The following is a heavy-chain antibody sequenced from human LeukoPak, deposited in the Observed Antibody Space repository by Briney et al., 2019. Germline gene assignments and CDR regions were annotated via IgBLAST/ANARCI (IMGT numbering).Heavy chain of an antibody. CDR3: ARGSVDIVATYWFDP. D-gene: IGHD5-12*01. CDR2: IIPILGIA. Sequence: SVKVSCKASGGTFSGYAISWVRQAPGQGLEWMGRIIPILGIANYAQKFQGRVTITADKSTSTAYMELSSLRSEDTAVYYCARGSVDIVATYWFDPWGQGTLVTVSS. V-gene: IGHV1-69*04. J-gene: IGHJ5*02. CDR1: GGTFSGYA.